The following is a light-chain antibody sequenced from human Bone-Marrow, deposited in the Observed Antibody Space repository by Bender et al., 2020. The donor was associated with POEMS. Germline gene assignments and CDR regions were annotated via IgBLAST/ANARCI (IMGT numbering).Light chain of an antibody. V-gene: IGLV1-44*01. CDR1: NSNIGTNA. CDR2: SDN. J-gene: IGLJ3*02. CDR3: AAWDAGLSGGV. Sequence: QSVLTQPPSVSGAPGQRVTISCSGSNSNIGTNAVNWYQQFPGTAPKLRIYSDNQRPSGVPDRFYAFKSGTSASLAISGIQSEDEADYYWAAWDAGLSGGVFGGGTKLTVL.